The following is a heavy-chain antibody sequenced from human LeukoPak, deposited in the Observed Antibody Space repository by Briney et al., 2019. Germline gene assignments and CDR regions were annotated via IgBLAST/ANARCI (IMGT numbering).Heavy chain of an antibody. CDR3: AGDSSSSALYYYYYYMDV. V-gene: IGHV4-4*07. D-gene: IGHD6-6*01. Sequence: SETLSLTCTVSGGSISSYYWSWIRQPAGKGLEWIGRIYTSGSTNYNPSLKSRVTMSVDTSKNQFSLKLSSVTAADTAVYYCAGDSSSSALYYYYYYMDVWGKGTTVTVSS. J-gene: IGHJ6*03. CDR2: IYTSGST. CDR1: GGSISSYY.